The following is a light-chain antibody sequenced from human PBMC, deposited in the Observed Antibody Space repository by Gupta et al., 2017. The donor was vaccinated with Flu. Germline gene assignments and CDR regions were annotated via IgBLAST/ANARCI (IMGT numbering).Light chain of an antibody. CDR2: KAS. CDR3: QQDNSAWT. CDR1: QSISSW. J-gene: IGKJ1*01. Sequence: DIQMTQSPSTLSASVGDRVTITCRASQSISSWLAWYQQKPGKAPKLLIYKASSLESGAPSRFSGSGSGTEFTLTSSSRQPDDFATYYCQQDNSAWTFGQGTKVEIK. V-gene: IGKV1-5*03.